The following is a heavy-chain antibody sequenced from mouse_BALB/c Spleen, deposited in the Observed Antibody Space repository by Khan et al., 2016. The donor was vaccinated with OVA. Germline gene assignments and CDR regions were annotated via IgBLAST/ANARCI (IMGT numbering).Heavy chain of an antibody. J-gene: IGHJ4*01. V-gene: IGHV2-9*02. CDR2: IWADGST. CDR1: GFSLTSYG. D-gene: IGHD1-1*01. Sequence: QVQLKESGPGLVAPSQSLSITCTVSGFSLTSYGVHWVRQPPGKGLEWLGVIWADGSTNYNSALMSRLSISKDNSKSQGFLKMNSLQTDDTAMYHCARDVYYYGSSYYSAMVYWGQGTSVAVST. CDR3: ARDVYYYGSSYYSAMVY.